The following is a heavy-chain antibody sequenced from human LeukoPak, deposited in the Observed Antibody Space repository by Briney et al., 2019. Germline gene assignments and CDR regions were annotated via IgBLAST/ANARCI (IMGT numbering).Heavy chain of an antibody. V-gene: IGHV4-34*01. D-gene: IGHD2-2*01. CDR1: GGSFSGYY. CDR2: INHSGST. CDR3: ARRPAAMSGNWFDP. Sequence: PSEALSLTCADYGGSFSGYYWSWIRQPPGKGLEWIGEINHSGSTNYNPSLKSRVTISVDTSKNQFSLKLSSVTAADTAVYYCARRPAAMSGNWFDPWGQGTLVTVSS. J-gene: IGHJ5*02.